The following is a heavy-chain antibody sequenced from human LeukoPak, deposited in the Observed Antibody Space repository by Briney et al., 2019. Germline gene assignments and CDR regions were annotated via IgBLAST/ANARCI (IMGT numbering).Heavy chain of an antibody. CDR3: ARESRPVYDILRRNGAFDI. CDR1: GFTFSSYA. CDR2: ISFDGTDA. V-gene: IGHV3-30*04. J-gene: IGHJ3*02. D-gene: IGHD3-9*01. Sequence: PGGSLRPSCAASGFTFSSYAIHWVRQAPGKGLEWVAVISFDGTDAFYADSVKGRFTISRDNSKNTLYLQMNSLRADDTAVYYCARESRPVYDILRRNGAFDIWGQGTMVTVSS.